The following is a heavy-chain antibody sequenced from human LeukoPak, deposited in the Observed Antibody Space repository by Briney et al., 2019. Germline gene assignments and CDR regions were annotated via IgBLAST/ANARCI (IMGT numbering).Heavy chain of an antibody. Sequence: PGRSLRLSCAASGFTFSSYGMHWVRQAPGEGLEWVAVIWYDGSNKYYADSVKGRFTISRDNSKNTLYLQMNSLRAEDTAVYYCARDYTAMFDYWGQGTLVTVSS. J-gene: IGHJ4*02. CDR1: GFTFSSYG. D-gene: IGHD5-18*01. V-gene: IGHV3-33*01. CDR3: ARDYTAMFDY. CDR2: IWYDGSNK.